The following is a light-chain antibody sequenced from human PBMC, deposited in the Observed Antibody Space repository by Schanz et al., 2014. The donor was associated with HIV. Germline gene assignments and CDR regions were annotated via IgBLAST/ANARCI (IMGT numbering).Light chain of an antibody. V-gene: IGLV1-51*01. CDR1: SSNIGNNY. CDR2: DNN. J-gene: IGLJ2*01. Sequence: QSVLTQPPSVSAAPGQKVTISCSGSSSNIGNNYVSWYQQLPGTAPKLLIYDNNKRPSGIPDRFSGSKSGTSATLGITGLQTGDEAEYYCGTWDATMREAVFGGGTKLTVL. CDR3: GTWDATMREAV.